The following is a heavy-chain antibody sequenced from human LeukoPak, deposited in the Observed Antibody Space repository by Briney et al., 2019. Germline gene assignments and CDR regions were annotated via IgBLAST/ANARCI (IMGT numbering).Heavy chain of an antibody. D-gene: IGHD6-13*01. V-gene: IGHV1-2*02. J-gene: IGHJ4*02. CDR3: ARDSAAAGGLSFDY. Sequence: ASVKVSCKASGYTFIGYYMHWVRQAPGQGPEWMGWINLNSGGTKYAQKFQGRVAMTRDTSITTAYMELSRLRSDDTAVYYCARDSAAAGGLSFDYWGQGTLASVSS. CDR2: INLNSGGT. CDR1: GYTFIGYY.